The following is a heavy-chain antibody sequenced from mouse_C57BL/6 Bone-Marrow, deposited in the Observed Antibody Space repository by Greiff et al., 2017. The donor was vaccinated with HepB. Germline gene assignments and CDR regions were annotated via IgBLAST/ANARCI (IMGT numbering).Heavy chain of an antibody. V-gene: IGHV5-6*02. CDR3: ARPPDY. J-gene: IGHJ2*01. Sequence: EVKLEESGGDLVKPGGSLKLSCAASGFTFSSYGMSWVRQTPDKRLEWVATISSGGSYTYYPDSVKGRFTISRDNAKNTLYLQMSSLKSEDTAMYYCARPPDYWGQGTTLTVSS. CDR2: ISSGGSYT. CDR1: GFTFSSYG.